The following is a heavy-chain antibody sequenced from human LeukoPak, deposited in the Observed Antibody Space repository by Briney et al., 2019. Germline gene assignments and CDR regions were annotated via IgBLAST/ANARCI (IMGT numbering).Heavy chain of an antibody. CDR2: ISWNSGSI. J-gene: IGHJ4*02. D-gene: IGHD5-12*01. CDR1: GFTFDDYA. Sequence: GGSLRLSCAASGFTFDDYAMHWVRQAPGKGLEWVSGISWNSGSIGYADSVKGRFTISRDNAKNSLYLQVNSLRAEDTALYYCAKDSVAATFSHFDYWGQGTLVTVSS. V-gene: IGHV3-9*01. CDR3: AKDSVAATFSHFDY.